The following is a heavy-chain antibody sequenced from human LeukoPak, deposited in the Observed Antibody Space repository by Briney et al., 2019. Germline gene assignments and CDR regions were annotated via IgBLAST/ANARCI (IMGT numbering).Heavy chain of an antibody. CDR2: VSGSGGYT. CDR1: GFTFSSYA. D-gene: IGHD6-13*01. V-gene: IGHV3-23*01. Sequence: SGGSLRLSCAASGFTFSSYAVHWVRQAPGKGLEWVSAVSGSGGYTYYADSVKGRFTIFRDNSKNTLYLQMNSLRAEDTAVYYCAKGSLGSWYYFDHWGQGTLVTVSS. J-gene: IGHJ4*02. CDR3: AKGSLGSWYYFDH.